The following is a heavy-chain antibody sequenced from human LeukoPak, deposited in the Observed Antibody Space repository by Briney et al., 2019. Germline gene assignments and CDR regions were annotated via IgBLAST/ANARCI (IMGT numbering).Heavy chain of an antibody. D-gene: IGHD1-14*01. CDR2: ISASGATT. J-gene: IGHJ3*02. V-gene: IGHV3-23*01. CDR1: GFNFSIYA. Sequence: GGSLRLSCAASGFNFSIYAMSWVRQAPGRGLQWVSGISASGATTYYADSLKGRFTVSRDISKNTLYLQMNNPRFEGTAVYYCARIDSRRTFDIWGQGTMVTVSS. CDR3: ARIDSRRTFDI.